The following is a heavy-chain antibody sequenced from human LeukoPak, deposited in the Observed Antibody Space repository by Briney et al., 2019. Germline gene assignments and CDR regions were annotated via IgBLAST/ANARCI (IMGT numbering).Heavy chain of an antibody. V-gene: IGHV4-59*08. J-gene: IGHJ3*02. D-gene: IGHD3-10*01. CDR3: ARQVKMVRRVSAFDI. CDR1: GGSISNYY. Sequence: KPSETLSLSCTVSGGSISNYYWSWIRQLPGKGLEWIGYIYSSGSTNYNPSLKSRVTISVDTPKNQFSLRLSSVTAADTAVYYCARQVKMVRRVSAFDIWGQGTTVTVSS. CDR2: IYSSGST.